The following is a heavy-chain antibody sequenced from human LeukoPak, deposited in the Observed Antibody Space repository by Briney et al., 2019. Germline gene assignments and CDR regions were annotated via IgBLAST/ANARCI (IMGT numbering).Heavy chain of an antibody. Sequence: SETLSLTCTVSGGSISSYYWSWTRQPPGEGLEWIGYIYYSGSTNYNPSLKSRVTISVDTSKNQFSLKLSSVTAADTAVHYCASGQVSSGTWGYYNYGMCDWGPGNTVTVSS. D-gene: IGHD3-22*01. CDR2: IYYSGST. CDR3: ASGQVSSGTWGYYNYGMCD. V-gene: IGHV4-59*01. J-gene: IGHJ6*02. CDR1: GGSISSYY.